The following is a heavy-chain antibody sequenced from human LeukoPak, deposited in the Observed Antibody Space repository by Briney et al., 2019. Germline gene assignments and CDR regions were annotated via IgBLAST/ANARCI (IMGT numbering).Heavy chain of an antibody. CDR3: SRDERDFDGRGYYYPDY. CDR1: GFTFSGFA. J-gene: IGHJ4*02. V-gene: IGHV3-30-3*01. CDR2: ISYDGNNK. D-gene: IGHD3-22*01. Sequence: PGRSLRLSCAASGFTFSGFAMHWVRQAPGKGLEWVAVISYDGNNKDYADSVKGRFTISRDNSKNTLYLQMNSLKAEDTAVYYCSRDERDFDGRGYYYPDYWGQGTLVTVSS.